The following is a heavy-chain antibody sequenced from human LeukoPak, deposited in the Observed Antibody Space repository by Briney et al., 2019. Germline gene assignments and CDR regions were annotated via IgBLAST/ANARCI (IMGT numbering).Heavy chain of an antibody. J-gene: IGHJ4*02. CDR1: GFTFSSYA. CDR3: ARDSRAGIAAAGNLDY. CDR2: ISGSGGST. D-gene: IGHD6-13*01. V-gene: IGHV3-23*01. Sequence: GGSLRLSCAASGFTFSSYAMSWVRQAPGKGLEWVSDISGSGGSTYYADSVKGRFTISRDNSKNTLYLQMNSLRAEDTAVYYCARDSRAGIAAAGNLDYWGRGTLVTVSS.